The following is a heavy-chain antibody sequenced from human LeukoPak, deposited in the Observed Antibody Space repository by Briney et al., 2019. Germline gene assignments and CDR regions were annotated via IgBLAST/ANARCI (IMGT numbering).Heavy chain of an antibody. J-gene: IGHJ4*02. CDR1: GGSFSGYY. D-gene: IGHD2-15*01. Sequence: SETLSLTCAVYGGSFSGYYWSWIRQPPGEGLEWIGEINHSGSTNYNPSLKSRVTISVDTSKNQFSLKLSSVTAADTAVYYCASDNCSGGSCYLDYWGQGTLVTVSS. V-gene: IGHV4-34*01. CDR3: ASDNCSGGSCYLDY. CDR2: INHSGST.